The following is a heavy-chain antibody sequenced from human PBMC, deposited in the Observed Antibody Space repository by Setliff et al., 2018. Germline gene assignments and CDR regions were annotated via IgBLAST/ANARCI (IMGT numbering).Heavy chain of an antibody. CDR3: ARGLEGEDYFYYMDV. D-gene: IGHD2-21*01. Sequence: PSETLSLTCTVSGGSLSGASIVTWIRQPPGKGLEFIGYVFYSGATKYDPSLKSRVTMSVDTSKNQFSLKLTSVTAADTAVYYCARGLEGEDYFYYMDVWGKGNTVTVSS. J-gene: IGHJ6*03. CDR2: VFYSGAT. CDR1: GGSLSGAS. V-gene: IGHV4-59*12.